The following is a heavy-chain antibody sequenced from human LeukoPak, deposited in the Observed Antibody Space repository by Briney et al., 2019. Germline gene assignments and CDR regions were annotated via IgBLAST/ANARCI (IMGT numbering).Heavy chain of an antibody. CDR3: ARTYYDILAGYSLFDY. J-gene: IGHJ4*02. CDR1: GGSISSYY. D-gene: IGHD3-9*01. Sequence: SETLSLTCTVSGGSISSYYWSWIRQPPGKGLEWIGYIYYSGSTNYNPSLKSRVTISVDTSKNQFSLKLSSVTAADTAVYYCARTYYDILAGYSLFDYWGQGTLVTVSS. V-gene: IGHV4-59*01. CDR2: IYYSGST.